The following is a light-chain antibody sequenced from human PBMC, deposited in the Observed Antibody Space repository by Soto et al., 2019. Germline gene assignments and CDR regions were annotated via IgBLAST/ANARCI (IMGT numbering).Light chain of an antibody. J-gene: IGKJ4*01. Sequence: EIVLTQSPGTLSLSPGQRATLSCRASQSVNGNYLAWYQQKPGQAPRLLIYGASSRATGIPDRFSGSGSGTDFTLTISSLEPEDFAVYFCQQRGRWLTFGGGTNVDIK. CDR1: QSVNGNY. CDR2: GAS. V-gene: IGKV3D-20*02. CDR3: QQRGRWLT.